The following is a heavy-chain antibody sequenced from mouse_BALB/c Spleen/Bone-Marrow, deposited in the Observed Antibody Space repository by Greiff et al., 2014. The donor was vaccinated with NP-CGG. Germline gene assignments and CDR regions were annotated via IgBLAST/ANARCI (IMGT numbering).Heavy chain of an antibody. V-gene: IGHV3-1*02. D-gene: IGHD1-2*01. Sequence: LQQPGPALVKPSQSLSLTCTVTGYSITSGYSWHWIRQFPGNTLEWMGYIHYSGGTNYNPSLKSRISITRDTSKNQFFLQLNSVTTEDTATYYCARWNGYYAMDYWGQGTSVTVSS. J-gene: IGHJ4*01. CDR1: GYSITSGYS. CDR2: IHYSGGT. CDR3: ARWNGYYAMDY.